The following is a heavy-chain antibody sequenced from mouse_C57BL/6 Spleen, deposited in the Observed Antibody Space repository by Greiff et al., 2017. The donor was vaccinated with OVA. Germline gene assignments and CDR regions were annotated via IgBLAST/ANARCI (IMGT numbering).Heavy chain of an antibody. D-gene: IGHD2-4*01. CDR1: GYTFTSYW. CDR3: ARDYYDYDSAMDY. J-gene: IGHJ4*01. V-gene: IGHV1-55*01. Sequence: QVQLQQSGAELVKPGASVKMSCKASGYTFTSYWITWVKQRPGQGLEWIGDIYPGSGSTNYNEKFKSKATLTVDTSSSTAYMQLSSLTSEDSAVYYCARDYYDYDSAMDYWGQGTSVTVSS. CDR2: IYPGSGST.